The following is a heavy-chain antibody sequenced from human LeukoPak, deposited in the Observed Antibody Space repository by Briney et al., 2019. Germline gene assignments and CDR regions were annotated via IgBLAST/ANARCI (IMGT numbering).Heavy chain of an antibody. CDR2: IYHSGST. J-gene: IGHJ6*03. CDR3: ARGYSDYEPINYYYYMDV. V-gene: IGHV4-38-2*02. Sequence: SETLSLTCTVSGYSISSGYYWGWIRQPPGKGLEWIGSIYHSGSTYYNPSLKSRVTISVDTSKNQFSLKLSSVTAADTAVYYCARGYSDYEPINYYYYMDVWGKGTTVTVSS. CDR1: GYSISSGYY. D-gene: IGHD5-12*01.